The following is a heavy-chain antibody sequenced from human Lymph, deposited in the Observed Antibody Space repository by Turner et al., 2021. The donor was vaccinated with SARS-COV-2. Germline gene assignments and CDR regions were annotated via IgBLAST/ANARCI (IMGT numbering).Heavy chain of an antibody. Sequence: QVQLVQSGAEVKKPGSSVKVSCKASGGTFSSYAISWVGQAPGQGLEWMGGIIPMLDIANYAQKFQGRVTITADKSTSTAYMELSSLRSEDTAVYYCARDVTGPLGYWGQGTLVTVSS. CDR3: ARDVTGPLGY. D-gene: IGHD1-20*01. CDR1: GGTFSSYA. J-gene: IGHJ4*02. V-gene: IGHV1-69*10. CDR2: IIPMLDIA.